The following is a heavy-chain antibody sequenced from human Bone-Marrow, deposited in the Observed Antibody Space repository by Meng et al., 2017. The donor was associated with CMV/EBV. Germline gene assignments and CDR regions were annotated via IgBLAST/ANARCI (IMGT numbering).Heavy chain of an antibody. CDR1: GYSISSGYY. CDR2: IYHSGST. J-gene: IGHJ4*02. D-gene: IGHD4-23*01. Sequence: SETLSLTCTVSGYSISSGYYWGWIRQPPGKGLEWIGSIYHSGSTYYNPSLKSRVTISVDTSKNQFSLKLSSVTAADTAVYYCARDVGITSIYGGNSGTLDYWGQGTLVTVSS. V-gene: IGHV4-38-2*02. CDR3: ARDVGITSIYGGNSGTLDY.